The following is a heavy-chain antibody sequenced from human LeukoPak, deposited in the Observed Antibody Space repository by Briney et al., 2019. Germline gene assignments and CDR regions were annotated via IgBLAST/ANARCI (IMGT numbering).Heavy chain of an antibody. D-gene: IGHD3-22*01. V-gene: IGHV4-34*01. CDR3: ARPMIGPYYYYYMDV. CDR2: INHSGST. CDR1: GGSFSGYY. Sequence: SETLSLTCAVYGGSFSGYYWSRIRQPPGKGLEWIGEINHSGSTNYNPSLKSRVTISVDTSKNQFSLKLSSVTAADTAVYYCARPMIGPYYYYYMDVWGKGTTVTVSS. J-gene: IGHJ6*03.